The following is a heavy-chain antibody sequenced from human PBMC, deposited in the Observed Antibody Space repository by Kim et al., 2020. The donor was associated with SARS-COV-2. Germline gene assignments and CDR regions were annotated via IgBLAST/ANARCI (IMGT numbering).Heavy chain of an antibody. Sequence: GGSLRLSCAASGFTFSSYAMSWVRQAPGKGLEWVSVIYSGGSSIYYADSVKGRFTISRDNSKNTLYLHMNSLRAEDTALYYCSKVMGGWELYVYDYWGQG. D-gene: IGHD1-26*01. CDR2: IYSGGSSI. CDR1: GFTFSSYA. J-gene: IGHJ4*02. V-gene: IGHV3-23*03. CDR3: SKVMGGWELYVYDY.